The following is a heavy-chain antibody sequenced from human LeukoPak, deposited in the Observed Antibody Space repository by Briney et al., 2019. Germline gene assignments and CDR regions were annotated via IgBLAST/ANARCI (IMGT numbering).Heavy chain of an antibody. V-gene: IGHV3-15*01. Sequence: GGSLRLSCAASGFTFSNAWMSWVRQAPGKGLEWVGRIKSKTDGGTTDYAAPVKGRFTISRDDSKNTLYLQMNSVKTGDTGVYYCTTEYTRGGGYFEYWGQGTLVTVSS. CDR3: TTEYTRGGGYFEY. CDR2: IKSKTDGGTT. J-gene: IGHJ4*02. CDR1: GFTFSNAW. D-gene: IGHD1-14*01.